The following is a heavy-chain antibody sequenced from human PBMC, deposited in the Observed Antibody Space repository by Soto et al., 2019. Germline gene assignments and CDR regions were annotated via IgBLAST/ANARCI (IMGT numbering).Heavy chain of an antibody. J-gene: IGHJ6*02. CDR2: IKSKTDGGTT. V-gene: IGHV3-15*07. D-gene: IGHD6-13*01. CDR1: GFTFSNAW. CDR3: TAIAAAGPGSRYYYGMDV. Sequence: PGGSLRLSCAASGFTFSNAWMNWVRQAPGKGLEWVGRIKSKTDGGTTDYAAPVKGRFTISRDDSKNTLYLQMNSLKTEDTAVYYCTAIAAAGPGSRYYYGMDVWGQGTTVTVSS.